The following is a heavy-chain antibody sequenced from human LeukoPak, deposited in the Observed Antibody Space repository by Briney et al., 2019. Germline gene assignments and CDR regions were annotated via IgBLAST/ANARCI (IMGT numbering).Heavy chain of an antibody. Sequence: SETLSLTCAVSGGSFSGYYWSWIRQPPGKGLEWIGEINHSGSTNYNPSLKSRVTISVDTSKNQFSLKLSSVTAADTAVYYCASRYNWNYGPFYYFDYWGQGTLVTVSS. V-gene: IGHV4-34*01. J-gene: IGHJ4*02. D-gene: IGHD1-7*01. CDR3: ASRYNWNYGPFYYFDY. CDR1: GGSFSGYY. CDR2: INHSGST.